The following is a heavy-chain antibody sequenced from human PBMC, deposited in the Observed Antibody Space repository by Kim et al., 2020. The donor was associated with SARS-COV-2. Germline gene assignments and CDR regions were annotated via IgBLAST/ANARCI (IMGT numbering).Heavy chain of an antibody. CDR1: GFTLSSYA. Sequence: GGSLRLSCAASGFTLSSYAMHWVRQAPGKGLEWVAVISYDGSNKYYADSVKGRFTISRDNSKNTLYLQMNSLRAEDTAVYYCASACTYSSSWYYYYYGMDVWGQGTTVTVSS. D-gene: IGHD6-13*01. CDR3: ASACTYSSSWYYYYYGMDV. V-gene: IGHV3-30-3*01. CDR2: ISYDGSNK. J-gene: IGHJ6*02.